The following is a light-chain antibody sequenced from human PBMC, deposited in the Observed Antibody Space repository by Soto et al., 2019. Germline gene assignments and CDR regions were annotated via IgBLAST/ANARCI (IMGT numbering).Light chain of an antibody. Sequence: QSALTQPASVSGSPGQSITISCTGTSSDIGAFNYVSWHQQHPGKAPKLIIYAVSNRPSGVSERFSGSKSDSTASLSISGLQAEDEADYYCCSYASTSTYVFGPGTKLTVL. CDR3: CSYASTSTYV. J-gene: IGLJ1*01. CDR1: SSDIGAFNY. V-gene: IGLV2-14*01. CDR2: AVS.